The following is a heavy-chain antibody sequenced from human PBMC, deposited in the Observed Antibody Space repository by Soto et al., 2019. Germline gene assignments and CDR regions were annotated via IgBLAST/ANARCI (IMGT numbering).Heavy chain of an antibody. CDR3: ARGSITIFGVATYGMDV. D-gene: IGHD3-3*01. CDR2: IYYSGST. J-gene: IGHJ6*02. Sequence: SETLSLTCAVYGGSFSGYYWSWIRQPPGKGLEWIGDIYYSGSTNYNPSLKSRVTISVDTSKNQFSLKLSSVTAADTAVYYCARGSITIFGVATYGMDVWGQGTTVTVSS. CDR1: GGSFSGYY. V-gene: IGHV4-34*01.